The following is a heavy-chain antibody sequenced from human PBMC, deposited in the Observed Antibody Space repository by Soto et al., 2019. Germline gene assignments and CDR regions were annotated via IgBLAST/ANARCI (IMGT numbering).Heavy chain of an antibody. D-gene: IGHD3-10*01. CDR3: ARSSYYYGSGSYCFLFYFDY. CDR2: IYYSGST. V-gene: IGHV4-59*01. CDR1: GGSISSYY. J-gene: IGHJ4*02. Sequence: PSETLSLTCTVSGGSISSYYWSWIRQPPGKGLEWIGDIYYSGSTNYNPSLKSRVTISVDTSKNQFSLQLSSVTAADQAVYYCARSSYYYGSGSYCFLFYFDYWGPGPLLTVSS.